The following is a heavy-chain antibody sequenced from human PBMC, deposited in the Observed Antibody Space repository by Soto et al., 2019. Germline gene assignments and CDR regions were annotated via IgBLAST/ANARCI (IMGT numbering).Heavy chain of an antibody. D-gene: IGHD7-27*01. CDR1: GFSLTTSGMG. Sequence: QITLRESGPTLVKPTQPLTLTCTVSGFSLTTSGMGVGWIRQPPGKALECLAIIYWDDDKAYIPSLKNRLTVTQDPSKNEVVPRMTNMDPGGSATYFWAPWGPNRGLGVWGPGTTVAVSS. V-gene: IGHV2-5*02. J-gene: IGHJ6*02. CDR2: IYWDDDK. CDR3: APWGPNRGLGV.